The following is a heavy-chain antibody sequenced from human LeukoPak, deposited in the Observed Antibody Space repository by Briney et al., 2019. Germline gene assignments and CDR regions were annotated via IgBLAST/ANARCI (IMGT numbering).Heavy chain of an antibody. Sequence: ASVKVSCKVSGYTLTELSMHWVRQAPGKGLEWMGGFDPEDGETIYAQKFQGRVTMTRDTSVSTAYMELRRLRSDDTAVYYCAREDIVLVSAAKDYWGQGTLVTVSS. D-gene: IGHD2-2*01. CDR2: FDPEDGET. CDR1: GYTLTELS. CDR3: AREDIVLVSAAKDY. V-gene: IGHV1-24*01. J-gene: IGHJ4*02.